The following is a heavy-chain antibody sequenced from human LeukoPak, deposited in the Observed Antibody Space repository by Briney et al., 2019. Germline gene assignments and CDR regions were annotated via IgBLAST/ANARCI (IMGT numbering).Heavy chain of an antibody. CDR1: GFTFSNYW. J-gene: IGHJ4*02. CDR2: IKQDGSEK. D-gene: IGHD5-18*01. CDR3: ARRGSGYGYDY. V-gene: IGHV3-7*01. Sequence: GGSLRLSCAANGFTFSNYWMGWVRQAPGKGLEWVANIKQDGSEKYYVDSVTGRFTISRDNTKSALYLQMNSLRVEDTAVYYCARRGSGYGYDYWGQGTLVTVSS.